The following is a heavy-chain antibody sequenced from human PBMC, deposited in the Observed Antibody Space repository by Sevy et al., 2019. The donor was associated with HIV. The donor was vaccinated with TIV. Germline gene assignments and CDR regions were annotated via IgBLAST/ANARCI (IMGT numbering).Heavy chain of an antibody. CDR3: ARDLGGYGGNSIDY. J-gene: IGHJ4*02. D-gene: IGHD2-21*02. V-gene: IGHV1-18*01. Sequence: ASVKVSCKASGYPFSSYGISWVRQAPGQGLEWMGWLSADRGNSNYAQNLQGRVTMTTDTSMSTAYMELRSLRFDDTAVYYCARDLGGYGGNSIDYWGQGTLVTVSS. CDR1: GYPFSSYG. CDR2: LSADRGNS.